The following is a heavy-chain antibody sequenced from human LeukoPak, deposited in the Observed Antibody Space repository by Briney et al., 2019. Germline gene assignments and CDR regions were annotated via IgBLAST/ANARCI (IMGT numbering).Heavy chain of an antibody. D-gene: IGHD5-18*01. J-gene: IGHJ3*02. Sequence: PGGSLRLSCEASGFSFSIYAMSWVRQASGKGLEWVSALSGSGDGTYYADSVKGRFTISRDNSKNTVYLRMSSLRAEDTAVYYCAKDRGYRSGLGAFDIWGQGTMVTVSS. CDR1: GFSFSIYA. V-gene: IGHV3-23*01. CDR3: AKDRGYRSGLGAFDI. CDR2: LSGSGDGT.